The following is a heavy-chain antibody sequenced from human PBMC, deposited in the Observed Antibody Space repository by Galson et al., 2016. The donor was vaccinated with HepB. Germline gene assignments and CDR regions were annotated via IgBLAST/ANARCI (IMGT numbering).Heavy chain of an antibody. D-gene: IGHD6-19*01. CDR3: AKDSPYSSGWSTY. CDR2: IGVAGDT. CDR1: GFTFSSYD. V-gene: IGHV3-13*01. Sequence: SLRLSCAASGFTFSSYDMHWVRQGTGIGLEWVSGIGVAGDTYYPGSVKGRFTISRDNSKNTVYLQMNSLRAEDTALYYCAKDSPYSSGWSTYWGQGTLVTVSS. J-gene: IGHJ4*02.